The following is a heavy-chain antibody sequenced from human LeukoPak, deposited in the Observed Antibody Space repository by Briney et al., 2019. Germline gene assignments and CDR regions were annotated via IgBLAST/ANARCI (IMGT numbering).Heavy chain of an antibody. V-gene: IGHV4-61*02. Sequence: PSQTLSLTCTVSGGSISSGSYYWSWIRQPAGKGLEWIGRIYTSGSTNYNPSLKSRVTISVDTSKNQFSLKLSSVTAADTAVYYCARVELWFGEWDAFDIWGQGTMVTVSS. CDR3: ARVELWFGEWDAFDI. CDR1: GGSISSGSYY. J-gene: IGHJ3*02. D-gene: IGHD3-10*01. CDR2: IYTSGST.